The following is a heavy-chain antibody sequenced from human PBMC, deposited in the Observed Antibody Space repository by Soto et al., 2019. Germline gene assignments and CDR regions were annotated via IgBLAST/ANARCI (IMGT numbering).Heavy chain of an antibody. D-gene: IGHD3-10*01. CDR2: IYHSGST. CDR3: ARGSTMVRGRGYYVMDV. CDR1: GGSISSGGYS. V-gene: IGHV4-30-2*01. J-gene: IGHJ6*02. Sequence: SQTLSPTSAVSGGSISSGGYSWSWIRQPPGKGMAWIGYIYHSGSTYYHPSLKSTVPISVDRSKNQCSLKLSSVTAADTAVYYCARGSTMVRGRGYYVMDVCGRGTTDTGSS.